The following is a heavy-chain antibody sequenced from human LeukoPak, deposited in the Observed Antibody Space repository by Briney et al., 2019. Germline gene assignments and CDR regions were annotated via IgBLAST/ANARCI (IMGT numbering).Heavy chain of an antibody. CDR2: IYYSGST. V-gene: IGHV4-59*01. Sequence: SESLSLTCTVSGGSISSYYWSWIRQPPGKGLEWIGYIYYSGSTSYNPSLRSRVTISVDTSKNQFSLKLYSVTAADTAVYYCARAGTLQSNPSAFDIWGQGTMVTVSS. J-gene: IGHJ3*02. CDR3: ARAGTLQSNPSAFDI. CDR1: GGSISSYY. D-gene: IGHD5-24*01.